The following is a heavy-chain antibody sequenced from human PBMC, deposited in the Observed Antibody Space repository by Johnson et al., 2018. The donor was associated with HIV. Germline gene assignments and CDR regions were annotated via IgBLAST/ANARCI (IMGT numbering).Heavy chain of an antibody. CDR3: ARADRWDQGAFDI. CDR1: GFTFSSYD. J-gene: IGHJ3*02. Sequence: EVHLVESGGGLVQPGGSLRLSCAASGFTFSSYDMHWVRQATGKGLEWVSAIGTAGDTYYPGSVKGRFTISRENAKNSLYLQMNSLRAGDTAVYYCARADRWDQGAFDIWGQGTMVTVSS. D-gene: IGHD1-26*01. V-gene: IGHV3-13*01. CDR2: IGTAGDT.